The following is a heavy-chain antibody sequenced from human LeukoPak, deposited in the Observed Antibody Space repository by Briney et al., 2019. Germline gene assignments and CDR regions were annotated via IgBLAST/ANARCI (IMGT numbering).Heavy chain of an antibody. CDR2: IKEDGSET. D-gene: IGHD6-6*01. Sequence: GGSLRLSCAAPGFTFSSYWMSWVRQAPGKGLEWVANIKEDGSETYYVDSVKGRFTISRDNAKNSLYLQMDSLRADDTAVYYCARDLSYSSSSGGSFDYWGQGTLATVSS. CDR1: GFTFSSYW. J-gene: IGHJ4*02. CDR3: ARDLSYSSSSGGSFDY. V-gene: IGHV3-7*05.